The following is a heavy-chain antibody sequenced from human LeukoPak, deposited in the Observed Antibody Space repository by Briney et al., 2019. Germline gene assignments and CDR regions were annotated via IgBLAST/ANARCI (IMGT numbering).Heavy chain of an antibody. CDR2: ISSSSSYI. D-gene: IGHD2-21*01. J-gene: IGHJ4*02. Sequence: PGGSLRLSCAASGFTFSSYSMNWVRQAPGKGLEWVTSISSSSSYIYYADSVKGRFTISRDNAKNSLYLQMSSLRAEDTAVYYCARDGDYCGGDCYPYFDYSGQGTLVTVSS. V-gene: IGHV3-21*01. CDR1: GFTFSSYS. CDR3: ARDGDYCGGDCYPYFDY.